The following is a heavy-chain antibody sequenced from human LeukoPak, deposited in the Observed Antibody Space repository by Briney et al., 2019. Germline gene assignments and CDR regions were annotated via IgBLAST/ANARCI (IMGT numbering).Heavy chain of an antibody. J-gene: IGHJ4*02. CDR2: ISAYNGNT. CDR3: ARDPPVYCSGGSCYGDY. CDR1: GYTFTGYY. D-gene: IGHD2-15*01. Sequence: GASVKVSCKASGYTFTGYYMHWVRQAPGQGLEWMGWISAYNGNTNYAQKLQGRVTMTTDTSTSTAYMELRSLRSDDTAVYYCARDPPVYCSGGSCYGDYWGQGTLVTVSS. V-gene: IGHV1-18*04.